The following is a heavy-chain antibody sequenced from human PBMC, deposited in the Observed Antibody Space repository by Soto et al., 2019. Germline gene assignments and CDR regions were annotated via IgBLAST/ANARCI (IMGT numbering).Heavy chain of an antibody. CDR2: IYYSGST. V-gene: IGHV4-59*08. D-gene: IGHD5-12*01. CDR1: GGSISSYY. J-gene: IGHJ4*02. CDR3: ARHHSDGYRSPLSL. Sequence: SETLSLTCTVSGGSISSYYWSWIRQPPGKGLEWIGYIYYSGSTNYNPSLKSRVTISVDTSKNQFSLKLSSVTAADTAVYYCARHHSDGYRSPLSLWGQGTLVTVSS.